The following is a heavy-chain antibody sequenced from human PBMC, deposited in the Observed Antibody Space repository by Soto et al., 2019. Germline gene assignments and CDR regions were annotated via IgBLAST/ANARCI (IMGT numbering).Heavy chain of an antibody. V-gene: IGHV4-30-4*01. CDR2: IYYSGRT. D-gene: IGHD1-26*01. CDR3: ARGVSMLPRLLTSPLDY. CDR1: GDTIYSDNYY. J-gene: IGHJ4*02. Sequence: PSETLSLTCTVSGDTIYSDNYYWSWIRQSPGKGLEWIGYIYYSGRTYYNPSLRSRFSTSVDTSKNQFFLKMRSATAADTAVYYCARGVSMLPRLLTSPLDYPGLATLVTVSS.